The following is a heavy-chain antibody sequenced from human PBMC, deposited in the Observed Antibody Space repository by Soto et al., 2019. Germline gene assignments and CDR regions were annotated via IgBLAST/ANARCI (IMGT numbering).Heavy chain of an antibody. J-gene: IGHJ3*02. D-gene: IGHD3-10*02. CDR3: ARRVAGAPMYAFDI. CDR1: GGSISTYY. V-gene: IGHV4-59*01. Sequence: QVQLQESGPGLVKPWETLSLTCTVSGGSISTYYWTWIRQTPGKGLEWIGFIYYSGTTNYNPSLKSRVIISLDTSKRQFSLNLNSVTSADTAVYFCARRVAGAPMYAFDIWGQGTTVTVSS. CDR2: IYYSGTT.